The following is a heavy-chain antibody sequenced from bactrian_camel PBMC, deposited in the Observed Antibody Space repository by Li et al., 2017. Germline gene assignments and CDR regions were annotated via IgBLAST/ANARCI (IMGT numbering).Heavy chain of an antibody. D-gene: IGHD6*01. CDR1: GTTYNLNC. J-gene: IGHJ6*01. CDR3: AERSSWCDSSWYRDPRDFAY. V-gene: IGHV3S53*01. Sequence: HVQLVESGGGLVQPGGSLRLSCALSGTTYNLNCVGWWRQAPGNKREGVAAMRTGGRTTYADSVKGRFTVSKDNANNVLYLQMNSLKPEDTAMYFCAERSSWCDSSWYRDPRDFAYWGQGTQVTVS. CDR2: MRTGGRT.